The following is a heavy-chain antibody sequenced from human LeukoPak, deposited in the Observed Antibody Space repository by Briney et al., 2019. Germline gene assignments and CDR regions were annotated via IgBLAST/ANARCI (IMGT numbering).Heavy chain of an antibody. Sequence: GSLRLSCAASGFTFSSYSMNWVRQAPGKGLEWVSSISSNSSYIYYADSVKGRFTISRDNAKNSLYLQMNSLRAEDTAVYYCARDTIYSNYFFAFDIWGRGTMVTVSS. CDR1: GFTFSSYS. D-gene: IGHD4-11*01. CDR2: ISSNSSYI. V-gene: IGHV3-21*01. CDR3: ARDTIYSNYFFAFDI. J-gene: IGHJ3*02.